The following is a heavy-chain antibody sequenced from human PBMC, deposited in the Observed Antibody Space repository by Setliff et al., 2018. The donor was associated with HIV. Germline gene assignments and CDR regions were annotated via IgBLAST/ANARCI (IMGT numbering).Heavy chain of an antibody. CDR2: INAGNGNT. CDR1: GYTFTSYA. D-gene: IGHD3-22*01. Sequence: ASVKVSCKASGYTFTSYAMHWVRQAPGQRLEWMGWINAGNGNTKYSQKFQGRVTITRDTSASTAYMELSSLRSDDTAAYYCARDPFLDYYDDSGYPGGAFDIWGQGTMVTVSS. J-gene: IGHJ3*02. V-gene: IGHV1-3*01. CDR3: ARDPFLDYYDDSGYPGGAFDI.